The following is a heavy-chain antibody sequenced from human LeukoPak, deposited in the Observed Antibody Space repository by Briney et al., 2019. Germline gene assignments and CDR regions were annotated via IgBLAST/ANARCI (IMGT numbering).Heavy chain of an antibody. D-gene: IGHD1-1*01. CDR3: ARRGNWNDGGFDY. Sequence: ASVKVSCKASGYTFTSYYMHWVRQAPGQGLEWIGIINPSGGSTSYAQKFQGRVTMTRDMSTSTVCMELSSLRSEDTAVYYCARRGNWNDGGFDYWGQGTLVTVSS. V-gene: IGHV1-46*01. CDR2: INPSGGST. CDR1: GYTFTSYY. J-gene: IGHJ4*02.